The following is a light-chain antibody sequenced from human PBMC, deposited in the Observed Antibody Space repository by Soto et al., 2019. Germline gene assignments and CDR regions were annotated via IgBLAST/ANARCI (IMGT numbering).Light chain of an antibody. J-gene: IGKJ4*01. CDR3: QHYVTWPLT. Sequence: EIVLTQSPCTLSLSPVERAPLSRRATQSVSSSNLAWYQQKPGKAPRLLIYNTSIRTTGVPARFSGSRSGAEFTLTISSLQSEDFAVYYCQHYVTWPLTFGGGTKVDI. CDR1: QSVSSSN. CDR2: NTS. V-gene: IGKV3-15*01.